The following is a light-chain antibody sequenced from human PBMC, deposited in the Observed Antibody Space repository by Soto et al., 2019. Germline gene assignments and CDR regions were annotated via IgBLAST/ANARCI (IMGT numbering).Light chain of an antibody. V-gene: IGKV1-9*01. CDR1: QAINSY. J-gene: IGKJ4*01. CDR2: GAS. CDR3: QQLNSYPLT. Sequence: DTQLTQSPSFLSASVGDRVTITCRASQAINSYVAWYQQKPGKAPKVLVYGASTLQSGVPSRFSGRGSGTEFTLTISSLQPEDFATYYCQQLNSYPLTFGGGTKVEIK.